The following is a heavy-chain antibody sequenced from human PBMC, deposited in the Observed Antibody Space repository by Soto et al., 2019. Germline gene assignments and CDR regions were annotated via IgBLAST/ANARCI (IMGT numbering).Heavy chain of an antibody. CDR3: ARGPEPVAQPGRDYYYYGMDV. D-gene: IGHD2-2*01. CDR2: ISAYNGNT. Sequence: ASVKVSCKASGYTFTNYAISWVRQAPGQGLEWMGWISAYNGNTDYAQKLQGRVTMTTDTSTSTVYMEVGSLRSDDTAVYYCARGPEPVAQPGRDYYYYGMDVWGQGTTVTISS. CDR1: GYTFTNYA. J-gene: IGHJ6*02. V-gene: IGHV1-18*01.